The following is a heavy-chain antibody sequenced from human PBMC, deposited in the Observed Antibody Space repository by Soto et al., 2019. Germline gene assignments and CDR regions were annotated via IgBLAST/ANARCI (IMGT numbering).Heavy chain of an antibody. J-gene: IGHJ3*01. CDR1: GFSLSADGVG. CDR3: AHAYGGTSWPNDAFDV. D-gene: IGHD2-2*01. Sequence: QITLTESGPTLVKPTQTLTLTCTFSGFSLSADGVGVAWIRQPPGKALEWLALIYWDDDKRYSPSLKNRLTIPKXTXKXPVVLTMTNMDPVDTATYYCAHAYGGTSWPNDAFDVWGQGTVVTVSS. CDR2: IYWDDDK. V-gene: IGHV2-5*02.